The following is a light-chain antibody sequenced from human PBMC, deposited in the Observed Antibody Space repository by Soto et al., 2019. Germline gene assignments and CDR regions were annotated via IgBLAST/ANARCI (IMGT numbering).Light chain of an antibody. Sequence: EVVMTQSPATLSVSPGKRATLSCRASHSGSSSLAWYQQKPGQAPRLLISGASTRAAGIPASFIGSGSGTEFPLAISSLQSEDFAAFNCKHYNTLPWTFGKETKVEVK. J-gene: IGKJ1*01. CDR1: HSGSSS. V-gene: IGKV3-15*01. CDR2: GAS. CDR3: KHYNTLPWT.